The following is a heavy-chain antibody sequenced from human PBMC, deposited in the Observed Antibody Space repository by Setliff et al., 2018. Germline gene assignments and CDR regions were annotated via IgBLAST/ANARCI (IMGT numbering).Heavy chain of an antibody. J-gene: IGHJ4*02. CDR2: IYHSGST. CDR1: GYSISSGYY. Sequence: PLETLSLTCAVSGYSISSGYYWGWIRQPPGKGLEWIGSIYHSGSTYYNPSLKSRVTISVDTSKNQFSLKLSSVTAADTAVYYCARLRYYGSGSYLDYWGQGTLVTVSS. CDR3: ARLRYYGSGSYLDY. V-gene: IGHV4-38-2*01. D-gene: IGHD3-10*01.